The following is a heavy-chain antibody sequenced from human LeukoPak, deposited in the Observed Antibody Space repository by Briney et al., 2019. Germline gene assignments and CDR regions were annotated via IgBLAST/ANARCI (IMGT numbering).Heavy chain of an antibody. Sequence: SVKVSCKASGGTFSSYAISWVRQAPGQGLEWMGGIIPIFGTANYAQKFQGRVTITADEPTSTAYMELSSLRSEDTAVYYCARDGGSGSYYYMDVWGKGTTVTVSS. CDR3: ARDGGSGSYYYMDV. J-gene: IGHJ6*03. D-gene: IGHD1-26*01. CDR2: IIPIFGTA. V-gene: IGHV1-69*13. CDR1: GGTFSSYA.